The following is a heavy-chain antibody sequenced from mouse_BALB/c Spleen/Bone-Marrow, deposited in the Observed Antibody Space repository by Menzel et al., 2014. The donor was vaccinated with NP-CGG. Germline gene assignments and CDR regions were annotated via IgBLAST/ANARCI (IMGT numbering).Heavy chain of an antibody. CDR3: ARGEVSGPFDL. D-gene: IGHD1-3*01. V-gene: IGHV5-6-5*01. J-gene: IGHJ3*02. CDR2: IGSSGST. CDR1: GFSLITYP. Sequence: ESGGRLVTPGTPLTLTCTVSGFSLITYPMGWVRQAPGKGLDWIGIIGSSGSTYYASWVNGLFTISKTSTTMDLKMTSLTTEDTATYFCARGEVSGPFDLWGQGTLVTVS.